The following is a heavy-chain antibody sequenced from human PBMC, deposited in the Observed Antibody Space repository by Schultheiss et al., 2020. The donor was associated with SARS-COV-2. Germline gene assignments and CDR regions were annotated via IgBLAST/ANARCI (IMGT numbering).Heavy chain of an antibody. V-gene: IGHV3-48*04. D-gene: IGHD1-1*01. Sequence: GESLKISCAASGFTFSSYWMHWVRQAPGKGLEWVSYISSSGSTIYYADSVKGRFTISRDNAKNSLYLQMNSLRAEDTAVYYCARAPLEYLGGMDVWGQGTTVTVSS. CDR3: ARAPLEYLGGMDV. J-gene: IGHJ6*02. CDR2: ISSSGSTI. CDR1: GFTFSSYW.